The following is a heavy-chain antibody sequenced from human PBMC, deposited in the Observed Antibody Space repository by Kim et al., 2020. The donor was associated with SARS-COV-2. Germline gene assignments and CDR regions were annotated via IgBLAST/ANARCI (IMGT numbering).Heavy chain of an antibody. J-gene: IGHJ5*02. Sequence: SGPTLVNPTQTLTLTCTFSGFSLSTSGVGVGWIRQPPGKALEWLALIYWDDDKRYSPSLKSRLTITKDTSKNQVVLTMTNMDPVDTATYYCAHRRFGIVGATDSWFDPWGQGTLVTVSS. D-gene: IGHD1-26*01. CDR3: AHRRFGIVGATDSWFDP. V-gene: IGHV2-5*02. CDR1: GFSLSTSGVG. CDR2: IYWDDDK.